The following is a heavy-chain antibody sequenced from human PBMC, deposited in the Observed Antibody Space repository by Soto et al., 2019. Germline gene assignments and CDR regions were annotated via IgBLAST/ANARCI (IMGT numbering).Heavy chain of an antibody. CDR3: AKAGLYSSIPMDV. Sequence: PGGPLRLSCAASGCTFDDYAMHWVRQAPGRGLEGGSGICWNSGSIGYADSVKGRFTISRDNAKSSLYLQMNSLRAEDTALYYCAKAGLYSSIPMDVWGKGTTVTVSS. D-gene: IGHD5-18*01. CDR1: GCTFDDYA. J-gene: IGHJ6*03. V-gene: IGHV3-9*01. CDR2: ICWNSGSI.